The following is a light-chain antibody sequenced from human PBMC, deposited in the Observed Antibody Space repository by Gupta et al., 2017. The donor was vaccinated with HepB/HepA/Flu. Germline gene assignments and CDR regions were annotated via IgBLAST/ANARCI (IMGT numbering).Light chain of an antibody. CDR2: KVS. V-gene: IGKV2-30*02. CDR3: MQGTFRRT. CDR1: QSLVHTDGYIY. Sequence: EVVMTQSPLSLPVTLGQSASISCKSSQSLVHTDGYIYLNWFHQRPGQSPRRLIYKVSNRDSGVPDRFSGSGSGTYFTLNISRVEAEDVGVYYCMQGTFRRTFGQGTKVEI. J-gene: IGKJ1*01.